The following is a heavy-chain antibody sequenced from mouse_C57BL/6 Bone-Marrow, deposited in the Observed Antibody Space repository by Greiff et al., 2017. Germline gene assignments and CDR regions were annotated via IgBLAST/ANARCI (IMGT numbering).Heavy chain of an antibody. J-gene: IGHJ4*01. V-gene: IGHV1-54*01. CDR1: GYAFTNYL. Sequence: QVQLKESGAELVRPGTSVKVSCKASGYAFTNYLIEWVKQRPGQGLEWIGVINPGSGGTNYNEKFKGKATLTADKSSSTAYMQLSSLTSEDSAVFFCARAGGLRRYYYAMDDWGQGTSVTVSS. CDR3: ARAGGLRRYYYAMDD. CDR2: INPGSGGT. D-gene: IGHD2-4*01.